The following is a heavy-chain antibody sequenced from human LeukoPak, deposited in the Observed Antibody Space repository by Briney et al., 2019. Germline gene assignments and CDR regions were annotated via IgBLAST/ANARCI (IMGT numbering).Heavy chain of an antibody. CDR1: GGSISSYY. J-gene: IGHJ6*03. V-gene: IGHV4-4*07. CDR2: TYTSGTI. CDR3: ARTTEGYCRGRSCYSYYYYMDV. D-gene: IGHD2-15*01. Sequence: SETLSLTCTVSGGSISSYYWSWIRQPAGAALEWIGRTYTSGTITYNPSLKSRVTMSVDTSKNQFSLKLSSVTAADTAVYYCARTTEGYCRGRSCYSYYYYMDVWGKGTTVTVSS.